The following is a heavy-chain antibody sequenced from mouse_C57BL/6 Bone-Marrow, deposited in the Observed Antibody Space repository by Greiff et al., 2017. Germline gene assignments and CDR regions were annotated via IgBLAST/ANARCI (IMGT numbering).Heavy chain of an antibody. CDR3: AKGGGYPGIFDY. J-gene: IGHJ2*01. CDR2: ISSGSSTI. V-gene: IGHV5-17*01. D-gene: IGHD2-2*01. Sequence: EVKVVESGGGLVKPGGSLKLSCAASGFTFSDYGMHWVRQAPEKGLEWVAYISSGSSTIYYADTVKGRFTISRDNAKNTLFLQMTSLRSEDTAMYYCAKGGGYPGIFDYWGQGTTLTVSS. CDR1: GFTFSDYG.